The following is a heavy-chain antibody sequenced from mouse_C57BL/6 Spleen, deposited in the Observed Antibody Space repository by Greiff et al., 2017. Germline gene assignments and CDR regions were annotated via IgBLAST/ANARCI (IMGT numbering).Heavy chain of an antibody. CDR1: GYTFTSYW. J-gene: IGHJ2*01. Sequence: VQLQQPGTELVKPGASVKLSCKASGYTFTSYWMHWVKQRPGQGLEWIGNINPSNGGTNYNEKFKSKATRTVDKSSSTAYMQLSSLTSEDSAVDYCARGGWLLPFDYWGQGTTLTVSS. CDR2: INPSNGGT. D-gene: IGHD2-3*01. V-gene: IGHV1-53*01. CDR3: ARGGWLLPFDY.